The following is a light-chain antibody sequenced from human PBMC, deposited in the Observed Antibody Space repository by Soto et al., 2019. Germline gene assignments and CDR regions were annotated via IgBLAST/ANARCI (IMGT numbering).Light chain of an antibody. CDR2: DAS. CDR3: QQSYSSWAT. V-gene: IGKV1-39*01. Sequence: DIQMTQSPSSLSPSVGDRVTITCRASQRISGYLAWYQQKPGQAHRXXIYDASNRATGIPVRFSGSGSGTDFTLTISSLQPEDAASYGGQQSYSSWATFGEGTKVEI. CDR1: QRISGY. J-gene: IGKJ4*01.